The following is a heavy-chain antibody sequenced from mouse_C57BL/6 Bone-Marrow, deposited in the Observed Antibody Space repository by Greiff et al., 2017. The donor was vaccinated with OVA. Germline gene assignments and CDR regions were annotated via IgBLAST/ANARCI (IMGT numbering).Heavy chain of an antibody. D-gene: IGHD2-4*01. Sequence: QVQLQQSGPGLVQPSQSLSITCTVSGFSLTSYGVHWVRQSPGKGLEWLGVIWSGGSTDYNAAFISRLSISKDNSKSQVFFKMNSLQADDTAIYYCASHDYDVLYAMDYWGQGTSVTVSS. V-gene: IGHV2-2*01. CDR3: ASHDYDVLYAMDY. J-gene: IGHJ4*01. CDR1: GFSLTSYG. CDR2: IWSGGST.